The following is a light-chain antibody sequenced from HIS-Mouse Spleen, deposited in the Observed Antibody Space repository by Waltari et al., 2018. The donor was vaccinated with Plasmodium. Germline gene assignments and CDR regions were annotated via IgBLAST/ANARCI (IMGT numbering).Light chain of an antibody. Sequence: QSALTQPRSVSGSPGQSVTISCTGTSSDVGGYTSVSWYQQHPGKAPKLMIYDVRKRPSGVPDRFSGSKSGNTASLTISGLQAEDEADYYCCSYAGSYTWVFGGGTKLTVL. V-gene: IGLV2-11*01. J-gene: IGLJ3*02. CDR3: CSYAGSYTWV. CDR1: SSDVGGYTS. CDR2: DVR.